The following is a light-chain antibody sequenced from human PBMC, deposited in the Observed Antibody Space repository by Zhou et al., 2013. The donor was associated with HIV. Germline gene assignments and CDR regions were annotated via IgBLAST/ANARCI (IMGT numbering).Light chain of an antibody. CDR2: DAS. V-gene: IGKV3-11*01. Sequence: EILMTQSPGTLSLSPGERATLSCRASQNVGSNLAWYQQTPGQAPRLLIYDASSRATGIPARFNGSGSGTDFTLTISNLEPEDCAVYYCQQRTNRPPWTFGQGTKVEI. J-gene: IGKJ1*01. CDR1: QNVGSN. CDR3: QQRTNRPPWT.